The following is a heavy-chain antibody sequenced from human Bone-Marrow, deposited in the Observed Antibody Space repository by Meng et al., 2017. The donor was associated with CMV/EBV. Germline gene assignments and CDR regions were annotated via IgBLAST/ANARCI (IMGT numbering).Heavy chain of an antibody. CDR1: GYTFTSYA. CDR3: ARDLGYYDSSGPSRDGMDV. D-gene: IGHD3-22*01. Sequence: ASVKVSCKASGYTFTSYAMHWVRQAPGQRLEWMGWSNAGNGNTKYSQEFQGRVTITRDTSASTAYMELSSLRSEDMAVYYCARDLGYYDSSGPSRDGMDVWGQGTTVTVSS. CDR2: SNAGNGNT. V-gene: IGHV1-3*02. J-gene: IGHJ6*02.